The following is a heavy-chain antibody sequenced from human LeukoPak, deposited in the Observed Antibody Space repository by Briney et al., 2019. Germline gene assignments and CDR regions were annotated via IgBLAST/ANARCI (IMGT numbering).Heavy chain of an antibody. D-gene: IGHD3-10*02. CDR2: ISSSGSTI. V-gene: IGHV3-48*04. CDR3: AELGITMIGGV. CDR1: GFSFSSYG. J-gene: IGHJ6*01. Sequence: GGSLRLSCAASGFSFSSYGMSWVRQAPGKGLEWVSYISSSGSTIYYADSVKGRFTISRDNGKNSLYLQMNSLSAEDTAVYYCAELGITMIGGVWGKGSTVTISS.